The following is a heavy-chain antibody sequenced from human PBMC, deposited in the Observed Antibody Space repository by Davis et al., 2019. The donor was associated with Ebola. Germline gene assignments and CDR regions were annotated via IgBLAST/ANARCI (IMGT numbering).Heavy chain of an antibody. D-gene: IGHD6-6*01. J-gene: IGHJ6*02. CDR2: IYSGGST. CDR3: ARDSGPFEYHHGMDV. V-gene: IGHV3-66*01. CDR1: GFTFSGSA. Sequence: GGSLRLSCAASGFTFSGSAMHWVRQAPGKGLEWVSVIYSGGSTYYADSVKGRFTISRDNSKNTLYLQMNSLRAEDTAVYYCARDSGPFEYHHGMDVWGQGTTVTVSS.